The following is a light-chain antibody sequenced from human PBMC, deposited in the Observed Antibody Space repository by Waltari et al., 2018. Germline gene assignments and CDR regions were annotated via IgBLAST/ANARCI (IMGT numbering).Light chain of an antibody. CDR1: NIGSNS. CDR2: YDS. CDR3: QVWDNSSDQGV. V-gene: IGLV3-21*04. Sequence: SYVLTQPPSVSVAPGKTARITCGGNNIGSNSVHWYQLKPGQAPVLVIYYDSDRPSGIPGRCSGSNSGNTATLTISRVEAGDEADYYCQVWDNSSDQGVFGGGTKLTVL. J-gene: IGLJ3*02.